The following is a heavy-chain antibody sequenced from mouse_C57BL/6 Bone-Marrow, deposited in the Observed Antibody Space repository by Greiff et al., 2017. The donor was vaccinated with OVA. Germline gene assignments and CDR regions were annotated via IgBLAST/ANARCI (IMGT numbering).Heavy chain of an antibody. V-gene: IGHV1-5*01. CDR1: GYTFTSYW. CDR2: IYPGNSDT. Sequence: EVQLQQSGTVLARPGASVKMSCKTSGYTFTSYWMHWVKQRPGQGLEWIGAIYPGNSDTSYNQKFKGKAKLTAVTSVSTAYLERSSLTNEDSAVYYGTRSGGSSYQAWFAYWGQGTLVTVSA. CDR3: TRSGGSSYQAWFAY. D-gene: IGHD1-1*01. J-gene: IGHJ3*01.